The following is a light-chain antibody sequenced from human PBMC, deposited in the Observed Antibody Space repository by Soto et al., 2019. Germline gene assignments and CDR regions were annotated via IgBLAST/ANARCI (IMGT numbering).Light chain of an antibody. J-gene: IGKJ1*01. CDR3: MQGTHWPWT. Sequence: DAVLTQSPLSLPVTLGQPAAISCRSSQSLVYSNGNAYLIWFQQRPGQSPRRLISQVPTRYAGVPAPFLGSGSGTYFTLTIRRVEAEDVGLYYCMQGTHWPWTFGQGTKVEIK. CDR1: QSLVYSNGNAY. V-gene: IGKV2-30*01. CDR2: QVP.